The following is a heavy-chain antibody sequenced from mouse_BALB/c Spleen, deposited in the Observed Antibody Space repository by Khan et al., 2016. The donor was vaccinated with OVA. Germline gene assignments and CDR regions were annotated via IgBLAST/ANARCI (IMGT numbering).Heavy chain of an antibody. CDR3: SRSTYKYAFDY. CDR1: GDSITSGY. V-gene: IGHV3-8*02. J-gene: IGHJ3*01. D-gene: IGHD1-3*01. Sequence: EVQLQQSGPSLVKPSQTLSLTCSVTGDSITSGYWNWIRQFPGNNFEYMGSMIYSGHTYYNPSLKRRISIIRHTSNTQSYLQLNSVTTADTATYYCSRSTYKYAFDYWGQGTLVSVSA. CDR2: MIYSGHT.